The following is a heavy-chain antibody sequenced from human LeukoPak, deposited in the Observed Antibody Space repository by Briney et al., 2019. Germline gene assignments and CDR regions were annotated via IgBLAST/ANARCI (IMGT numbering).Heavy chain of an antibody. D-gene: IGHD5-24*01. Sequence: PGGSLRLSCIDSGIAFNSHAVHWVRLVPGKGLEWVADISYDGRGEHHADSVKGRFTISRDNSKNTLYLQMNSLRPEDTAVYYCARSRDGYNYNSFDLWGQGTMVIVSS. J-gene: IGHJ3*01. V-gene: IGHV3-30*04. CDR1: GIAFNSHA. CDR3: ARSRDGYNYNSFDL. CDR2: ISYDGRGE.